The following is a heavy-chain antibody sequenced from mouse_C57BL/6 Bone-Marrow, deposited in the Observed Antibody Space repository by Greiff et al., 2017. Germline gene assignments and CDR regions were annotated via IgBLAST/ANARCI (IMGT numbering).Heavy chain of an antibody. Sequence: SGAELVRPGASVTLSCKASGYTFTDYEMHWVKQTPVHGLEWIGAIDPETGGTAYNQKFKGKAILTADKSSSTAYMELRSLTSEDSAVYYCTRHAVVYDYAMDYWGQGTSVTVSS. V-gene: IGHV1-15*01. CDR1: GYTFTDYE. CDR2: IDPETGGT. J-gene: IGHJ4*01. CDR3: TRHAVVYDYAMDY. D-gene: IGHD1-1*01.